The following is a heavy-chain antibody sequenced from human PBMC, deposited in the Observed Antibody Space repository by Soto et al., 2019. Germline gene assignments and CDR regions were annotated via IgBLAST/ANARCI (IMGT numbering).Heavy chain of an antibody. V-gene: IGHV4-30-2*01. CDR2: IYDSGST. D-gene: IGHD4-17*01. CDR1: GGSISSGGYS. J-gene: IGHJ4*02. CDR3: ARGALRWSTSWDFDY. Sequence: QLQLQESGSGLVKPSQTLSLTCAVSGGSISSGGYSWSWIRQPPGKGLEWIGYIYDSGSTYYNPSRKSRVTISGDRSKNQFSLKLSSVTAADTPVYYCARGALRWSTSWDFDYWGQGTLVTVSS.